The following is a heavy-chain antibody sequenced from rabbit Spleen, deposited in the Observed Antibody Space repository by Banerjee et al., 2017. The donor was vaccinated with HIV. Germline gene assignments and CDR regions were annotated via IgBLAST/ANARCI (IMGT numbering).Heavy chain of an antibody. CDR2: INTVTGKA. CDR1: GVSFSDKDV. Sequence: QEQLEESGGGLVKPEGSLTLTCKASGVSFSDKDVMCWVRQAPGKGLEWIACINTVTGKAVYASWVNGRFTISSHNAQNTLYLQLNSLTAADTATYFCVREVAGKFGLWGPGTLVTVS. D-gene: IGHD4-1*01. V-gene: IGHV1S43*01. J-gene: IGHJ4*01. CDR3: VREVAGKFGL.